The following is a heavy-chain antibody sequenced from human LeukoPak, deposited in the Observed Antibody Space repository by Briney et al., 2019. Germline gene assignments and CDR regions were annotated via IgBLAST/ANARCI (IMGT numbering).Heavy chain of an antibody. V-gene: IGHV4-34*01. CDR3: ARGPAMFRSRIPVSQRKNALDV. D-gene: IGHD3-10*01. CDR2: INHSENT. Sequence: SETLSLNCAVYGESFNGFYWTWIRQPPGKGLGWIGEINHSENTNYSPSLKSRVTIALDTSKKQFSLRLTSVTAADTALYYCARGPAMFRSRIPVSQRKNALDVWSQGTTVIVSS. J-gene: IGHJ6*01. CDR1: GESFNGFY.